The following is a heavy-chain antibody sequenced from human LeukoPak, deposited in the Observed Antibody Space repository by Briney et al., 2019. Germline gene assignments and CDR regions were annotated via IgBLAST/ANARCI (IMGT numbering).Heavy chain of an antibody. CDR1: GGSVRSSSYY. V-gene: IGHV4-39*01. CDR2: IYYNGNT. J-gene: IGHJ4*02. D-gene: IGHD4-23*01. Sequence: SETLSLTCTVSGGSVRSSSYYWGWIRQPPGKGLEWIGNIYYNGNTYYNPPLKSRVTISVYRSENQFSLKLSSVTAADTAVYYCARYVVTTVPYFDYWGQGTLVTVSS. CDR3: ARYVVTTVPYFDY.